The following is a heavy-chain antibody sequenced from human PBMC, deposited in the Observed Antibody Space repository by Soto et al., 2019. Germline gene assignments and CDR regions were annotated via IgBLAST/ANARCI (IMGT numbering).Heavy chain of an antibody. D-gene: IGHD3-3*01. V-gene: IGHV5-51*01. J-gene: IGHJ4*02. CDR2: IYPSDYDT. CDR3: ARGGVSTRTFDY. CDR1: GYNFAGYC. Sequence: PGESLKISCKGSGYNFAGYCIAWVRQMPGKGLELMGIIYPSDYDTRYRPSFQGQVTISADKSISSAYLQWSSLRASDTAMYYCARGGVSTRTFDYWGQGTPVTVSS.